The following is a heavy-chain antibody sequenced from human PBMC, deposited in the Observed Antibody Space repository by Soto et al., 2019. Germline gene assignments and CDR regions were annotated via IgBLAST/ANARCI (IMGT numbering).Heavy chain of an antibody. CDR1: GFTFISYA. CDR3: AKLNVRLPPYYFDY. CDR2: ISGSGGST. Sequence: GGSLRLSCAASGFTFISYAMSWVRQSPGKGREWFSVISGSGGSTYYADSVKGRFTISRDNSKNTLYLQMNSLRAEDTVVYYCAKLNVRLPPYYFDYWGQGSLVTVSS. D-gene: IGHD6-25*01. V-gene: IGHV3-23*01. J-gene: IGHJ4*02.